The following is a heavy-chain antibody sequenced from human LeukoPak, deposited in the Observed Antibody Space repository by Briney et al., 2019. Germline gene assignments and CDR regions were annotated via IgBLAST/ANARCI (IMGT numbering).Heavy chain of an antibody. CDR3: AAARGAYCGGDCYDDAFDI. CDR2: IILGSGNT. J-gene: IGHJ3*02. D-gene: IGHD2-21*02. Sequence: GTAVKVSCKASGFTFTSSAVQWVRQARGQRLYLREWIILGSGNTNYAQKFQERVTITRDMSTSTAYMELSSLRSEDTAVYYCAAARGAYCGGDCYDDAFDIWGQGTMVTVSS. V-gene: IGHV1-58*01. CDR1: GFTFTSSA.